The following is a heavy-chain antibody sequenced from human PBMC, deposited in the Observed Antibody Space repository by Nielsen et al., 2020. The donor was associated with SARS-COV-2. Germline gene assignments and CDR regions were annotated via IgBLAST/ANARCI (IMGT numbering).Heavy chain of an antibody. D-gene: IGHD3-3*01. CDR1: GYTFTSYG. V-gene: IGHV1-18*01. J-gene: IGHJ6*02. CDR2: ISAYNGNT. CDR3: ARDAIFAHYGMDV. Sequence: SVTVSCKASGYTFTSYGISWVRQAPGQGLEWMGWISAYNGNTNYAQKLQGRVTMTTDTSTSTAYMELRSLRSDDTAVYYCARDAIFAHYGMDVWGQGTTVTVSS.